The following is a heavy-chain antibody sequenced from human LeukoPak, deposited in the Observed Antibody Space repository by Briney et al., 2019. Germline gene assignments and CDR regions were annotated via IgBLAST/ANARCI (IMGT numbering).Heavy chain of an antibody. V-gene: IGHV5-51*01. Sequence: GESLKISCKGSGYSFTSYWIGWVRQMPGKGLEWMGIIYPGDSDTRYSPSFQGQVTISADKSISTAYLEWSSLETSDTAMYYCALAVPKYFDPWGQGTLVTVSS. D-gene: IGHD2-15*01. CDR3: ALAVPKYFDP. CDR1: GYSFTSYW. J-gene: IGHJ5*02. CDR2: IYPGDSDT.